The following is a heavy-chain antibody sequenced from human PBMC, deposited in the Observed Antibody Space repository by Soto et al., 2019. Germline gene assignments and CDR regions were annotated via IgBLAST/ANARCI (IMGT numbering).Heavy chain of an antibody. V-gene: IGHV1-24*01. CDR2: FDPEDGET. CDR3: ATRPGYCSCGSCYSYAFDI. D-gene: IGHD2-15*01. CDR1: GYTLTELS. Sequence: ASVKVSCKVSGYTLTELSMHWVRQAPGKGLEWMGGFDPEDGETIYAQKFQGRVTMTEDTSTDTAYMELSSLRSEDTAVYYCATRPGYCSCGSCYSYAFDIWGQGTMVTVSS. J-gene: IGHJ3*02.